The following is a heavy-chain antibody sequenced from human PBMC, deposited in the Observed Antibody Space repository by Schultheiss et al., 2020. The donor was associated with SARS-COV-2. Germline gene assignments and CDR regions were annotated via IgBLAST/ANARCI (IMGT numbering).Heavy chain of an antibody. CDR3: ATDLWFGELKTFRNYGMDV. V-gene: IGHV1-24*01. D-gene: IGHD3-10*01. CDR2: FDPEDGET. CDR1: GYTLTELS. Sequence: ASVKVSCKVSGYTLTELSMHWVRQAPGKGLEWMGGFDPEDGETIYAQKFQGRVTMTEDTSTDTAYMELSSLRSEDTAVYYCATDLWFGELKTFRNYGMDVWGQGTTVTVSS. J-gene: IGHJ6*02.